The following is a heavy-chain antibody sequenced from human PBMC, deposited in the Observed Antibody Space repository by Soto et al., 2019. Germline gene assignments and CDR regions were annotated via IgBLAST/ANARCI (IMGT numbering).Heavy chain of an antibody. CDR2: VYYSGNT. D-gene: IGHD6-6*01. Sequence: SETLSLTCTVSGGSISSSNYYWGWIRQPPGKGMEWIGSVYYSGNTYYNPSLKSRVTMSVDTSKNQFSLKLSSVTAAVTAVYYCAIHSSSYYYMDVWGKGTTVTVSS. J-gene: IGHJ6*03. V-gene: IGHV4-39*01. CDR1: GGSISSSNYY. CDR3: AIHSSSYYYMDV.